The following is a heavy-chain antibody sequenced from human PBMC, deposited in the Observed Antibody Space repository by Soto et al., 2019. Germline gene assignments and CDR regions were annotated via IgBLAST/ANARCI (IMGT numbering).Heavy chain of an antibody. CDR3: ARGSTNQYCSGGSCYPGY. J-gene: IGHJ4*02. V-gene: IGHV1-18*01. CDR2: ISAYNGNT. CDR1: GYTFTSYG. D-gene: IGHD2-15*01. Sequence: GASVKVSCKASGYTFTSYGISWVRQAPGQGLEWTGWISAYNGNTNYSQKFQGRVTITRDTSASTAYMELSSLRSEDTAVYYCARGSTNQYCSGGSCYPGYWGQGTLVTVSS.